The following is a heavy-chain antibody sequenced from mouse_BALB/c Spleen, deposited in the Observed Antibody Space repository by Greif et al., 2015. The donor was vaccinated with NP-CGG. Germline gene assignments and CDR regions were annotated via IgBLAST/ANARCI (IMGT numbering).Heavy chain of an antibody. CDR3: ARTTVVAYYAMDY. V-gene: IGHV5-17*02. CDR2: ISSGSSPL. J-gene: IGHJ4*01. CDR1: GFTFSSFG. Sequence: EVKLVESGGGLVQPGGSRKLSCAASGFTFSSFGMHWVRQAPEKGLEWVAYISSGSSPLYYADTVKGRFTISRDNPKNTLFLQMTSLRSEDTAMDYCARTTVVAYYAMDYWGQGTSVTVSS. D-gene: IGHD1-1*01.